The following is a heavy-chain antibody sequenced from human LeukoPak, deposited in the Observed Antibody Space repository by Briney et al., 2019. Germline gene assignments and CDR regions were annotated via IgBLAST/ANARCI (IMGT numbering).Heavy chain of an antibody. D-gene: IGHD6-6*01. CDR1: GGTFSSYA. CDR2: IIPIFGTA. CDR3: AGTQSVGSSAGYYYHYYMDV. V-gene: IGHV1-69*05. J-gene: IGHJ6*03. Sequence: SVTVSCKASGGTFSSYAISWVRQAPGQGLEWMGGIIPIFGTANYAQKFQGRVTITTDESTSTAYMELSSLRSEDTAVYYCAGTQSVGSSAGYYYHYYMDVWGKGTTVTVSS.